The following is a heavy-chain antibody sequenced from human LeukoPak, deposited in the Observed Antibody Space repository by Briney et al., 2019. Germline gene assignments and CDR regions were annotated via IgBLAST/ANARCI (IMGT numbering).Heavy chain of an antibody. V-gene: IGHV3-21*01. CDR3: ARDLMGEDYDFWSGYYYFDY. Sequence: ETLPLTCTVSGGSISSSSYYWGWVRQAPGKGLEWVSSISSSSSYIYYADSVMGRFTISRDNAKNSLYLQMNSLRAEDTAVYYCARDLMGEDYDFWSGYYYFDYWGQGTLVTVSS. J-gene: IGHJ4*02. CDR2: ISSSSSYI. CDR1: GGSISSSSYY. D-gene: IGHD3-3*01.